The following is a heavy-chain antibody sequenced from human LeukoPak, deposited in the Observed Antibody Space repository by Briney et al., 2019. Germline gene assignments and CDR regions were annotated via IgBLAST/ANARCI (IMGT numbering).Heavy chain of an antibody. CDR3: ARVVAAAGYFFDY. V-gene: IGHV3-48*01. Sequence: GGSLRLSCEVSGFTFSSYNMNWVRQAPGKGLEWVSYISGSSSTKHYADSVKGRFTISRDNSKNTLYLQMNSLRAEDTAVYYCARVVAAAGYFFDYWGQGTLVTVSS. CDR1: GFTFSSYN. J-gene: IGHJ4*02. CDR2: ISGSSSTK. D-gene: IGHD6-13*01.